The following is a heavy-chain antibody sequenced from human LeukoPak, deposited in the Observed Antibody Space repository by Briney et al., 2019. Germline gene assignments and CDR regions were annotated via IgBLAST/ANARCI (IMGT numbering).Heavy chain of an antibody. CDR3: ARGPGHYYDYVWGSSDY. D-gene: IGHD3-16*01. Sequence: GASVKVSCKASGYTFTSYDINWVRQATGQGLEWMGWMNPNSGNTGYAQKFQGRVTMTRNTSISTAYMELSSLRSEDTAVYYCARGPGHYYDYVWGSSDYWGQGTLVTVSS. CDR1: GYTFTSYD. V-gene: IGHV1-8*01. CDR2: MNPNSGNT. J-gene: IGHJ4*02.